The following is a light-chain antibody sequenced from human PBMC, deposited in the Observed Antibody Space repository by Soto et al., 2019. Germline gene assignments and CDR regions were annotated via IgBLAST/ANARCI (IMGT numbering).Light chain of an antibody. CDR2: DAS. Sequence: TWSWLPGERVTLSCRASQSVDISLAWYQQKPGQAPRLLIYDASKRATGIPARFSGSGSGTDFTLTISSLEPEDFAVYYCQQRKKWPPLTFGGGTKVDIK. J-gene: IGKJ4*01. V-gene: IGKV3-11*01. CDR3: QQRKKWPPLT. CDR1: QSVDIS.